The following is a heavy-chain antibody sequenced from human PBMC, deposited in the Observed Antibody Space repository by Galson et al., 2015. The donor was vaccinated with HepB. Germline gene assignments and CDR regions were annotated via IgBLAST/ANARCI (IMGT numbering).Heavy chain of an antibody. CDR3: ARGNNRALDY. CDR2: INSNSFT. Sequence: SLRLSCAASGFTVSSNYMNWVRQTPGEGLEWVSLINSNSFTFYGDSVKGRFTISRDNSKNTVHLQMNSLRVEDTAVYYCARGNNRALDYWGQGILVTVSS. J-gene: IGHJ4*02. D-gene: IGHD1-14*01. CDR1: GFTVSSNY. V-gene: IGHV3-53*01.